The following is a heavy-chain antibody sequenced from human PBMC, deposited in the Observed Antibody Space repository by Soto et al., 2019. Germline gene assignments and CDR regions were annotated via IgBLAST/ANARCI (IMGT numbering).Heavy chain of an antibody. CDR3: AKALDGADYYYGMDV. D-gene: IGHD4-17*01. Sequence: LRLSCAASGFTFSSYAMSWVRQAPGKGLEWVSAISGSGGSTYYADSVKGRFTISRDNSKNTLYLQMNSLRAEDTAVYYCAKALDGADYYYGMDVWGQGTTVTVSS. CDR2: ISGSGGST. CDR1: GFTFSSYA. V-gene: IGHV3-23*01. J-gene: IGHJ6*02.